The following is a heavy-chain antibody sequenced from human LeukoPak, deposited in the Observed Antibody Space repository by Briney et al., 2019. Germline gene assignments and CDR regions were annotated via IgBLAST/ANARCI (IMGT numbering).Heavy chain of an antibody. CDR3: ARVFFPGPYYFDY. CDR2: IYTSGST. V-gene: IGHV4-61*02. CDR1: GGSISSGSYY. Sequence: PSETLSLTCTVSGGSISSGSYYWSWIRQPAGTGLEWIGRIYTSGSTNYNPSLKSRVTISVDTSKNQFSLKLSSVTAADTAIYYCARVFFPGPYYFDYWGQGTLVTVSS. J-gene: IGHJ4*02. D-gene: IGHD3-3*01.